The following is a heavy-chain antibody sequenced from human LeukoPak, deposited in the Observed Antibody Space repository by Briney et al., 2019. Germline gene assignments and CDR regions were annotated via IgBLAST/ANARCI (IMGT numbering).Heavy chain of an antibody. CDR1: GGSFSGYY. D-gene: IGHD2-15*01. CDR2: INHSGST. Sequence: SETLSLTCAVYGGSFSGYYWSWIRQPPGKGLEWIGEINHSGSTNYNPSLKSRVTISVDTSKNQFSLKLSSVTAADTAVYYCARRVTYCSGGSCPRHMDVWGKGTTVTVSS. CDR3: ARRVTYCSGGSCPRHMDV. J-gene: IGHJ6*03. V-gene: IGHV4-34*01.